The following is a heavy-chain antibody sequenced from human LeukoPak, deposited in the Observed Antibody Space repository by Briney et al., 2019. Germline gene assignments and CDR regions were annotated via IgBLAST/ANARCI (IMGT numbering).Heavy chain of an antibody. Sequence: GGSLRLSCAASGFTFSSYGMHWGRQAPGKGLEWVAIIWNDGNKKYYTDSVEGRFTISRDNSKNTMYLQMNSLRAEDTAVYYCARGKWKIAASDAFDIWGQGTMVTVSS. CDR3: ARGKWKIAASDAFDI. CDR2: IWNDGNKK. J-gene: IGHJ3*02. V-gene: IGHV3-33*08. CDR1: GFTFSSYG. D-gene: IGHD6-13*01.